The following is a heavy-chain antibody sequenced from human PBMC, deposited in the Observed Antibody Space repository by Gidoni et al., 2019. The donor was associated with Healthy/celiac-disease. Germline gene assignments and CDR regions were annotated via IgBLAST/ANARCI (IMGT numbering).Heavy chain of an antibody. CDR2: IIPIFGTA. CDR1: GGTFSSYA. J-gene: IGHJ4*02. Sequence: QVQLVQSGAEVKKPGSSVKVSCTASGGTFSSYAISWVRQAPGQGREWMGGIIPIFGTANYAQKFQGRVTITADESTSTAYMELSRLRSEDTAVYYCARESIAVAGNFDYWGQGTLVTVSS. V-gene: IGHV1-69*01. D-gene: IGHD6-19*01. CDR3: ARESIAVAGNFDY.